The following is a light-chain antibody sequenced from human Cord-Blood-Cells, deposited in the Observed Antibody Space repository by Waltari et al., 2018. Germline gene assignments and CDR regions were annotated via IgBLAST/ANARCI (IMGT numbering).Light chain of an antibody. CDR3: CSYAGSSTV. Sequence: QSALTQPASVSGSPGQSITISCTGTSSAVGSYNLVSWYQQHPGKAPKLTIYEGSKRPSGVSNRFSGCKSSNTASLTSAGLQAEDEADYYCCSYAGSSTVFGGGTRLTVL. CDR2: EGS. J-gene: IGLJ3*02. CDR1: SSAVGSYNL. V-gene: IGLV2-23*01.